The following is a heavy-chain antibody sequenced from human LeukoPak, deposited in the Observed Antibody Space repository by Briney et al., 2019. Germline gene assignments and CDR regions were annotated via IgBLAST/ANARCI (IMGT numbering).Heavy chain of an antibody. CDR3: ARVDGSPDY. J-gene: IGHJ4*02. CDR2: IYSGGDR. Sequence: GGSLRLSCAASGFTVGRKYMSWVRQAPGKGLEWVSVIYSGGDRYYADSVKGRFTISRDNSKNTLYLQMNSLRAEDTAVYYCARVDGSPDYWGQGTLLTVSS. D-gene: IGHD2-15*01. CDR1: GFTVGRKY. V-gene: IGHV3-66*01.